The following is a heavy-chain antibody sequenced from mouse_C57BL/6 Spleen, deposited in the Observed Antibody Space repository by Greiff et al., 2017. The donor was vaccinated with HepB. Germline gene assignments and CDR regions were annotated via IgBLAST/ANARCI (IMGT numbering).Heavy chain of an antibody. Sequence: VQLQQSGPELVKPGASVKIPCKASGYTFTDYNMDWVKQSHGKSLEWIGDINPNNGGTIYNQKFKGKATLTVDKSSSTAYMELRSLTSEDTAVYYCERKFTTLYYYAMDYWGQGTSVTVSS. V-gene: IGHV1-18*01. CDR3: ERKFTTLYYYAMDY. CDR2: INPNNGGT. D-gene: IGHD2-12*01. CDR1: GYTFTDYN. J-gene: IGHJ4*01.